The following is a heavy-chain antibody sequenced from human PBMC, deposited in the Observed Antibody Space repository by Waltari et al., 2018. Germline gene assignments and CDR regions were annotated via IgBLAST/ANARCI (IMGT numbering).Heavy chain of an antibody. CDR2: INAANGNT. D-gene: IGHD6-19*01. CDR1: GYSFNSYA. V-gene: IGHV1-3*01. J-gene: IGHJ3*02. CDR3: ARDRSGIAVAGIHGFDI. Sequence: QVQLVQSGAEVKKPGASVKVSCKASGYSFNSYAMHLVRQAPGQRLEWMGGINAANGNTKYSQKFQGRVTITRDTSASTAYMELSSLRSEDTAVYYCARDRSGIAVAGIHGFDIWGQGTTVTVSS.